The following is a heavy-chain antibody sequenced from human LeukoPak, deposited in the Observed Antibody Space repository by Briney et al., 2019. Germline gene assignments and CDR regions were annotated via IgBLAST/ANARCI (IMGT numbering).Heavy chain of an antibody. CDR2: IGRSGST. V-gene: IGHV3-23*01. Sequence: GGSLRLSCAPVGSTFSTYDMQWVRQAPGKGREWVSGIGRSGSTYYTDSVKGRFTISRDNSKDTLYPQMNSLRAEDTAVYYCARGESFAFANWGQGTMVTVSS. D-gene: IGHD2-21*01. CDR3: ARGESFAFAN. CDR1: GSTFSTYD. J-gene: IGHJ3*02.